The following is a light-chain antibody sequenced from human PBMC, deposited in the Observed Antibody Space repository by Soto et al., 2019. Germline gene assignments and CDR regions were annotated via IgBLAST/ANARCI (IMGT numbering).Light chain of an antibody. J-gene: IGKJ1*01. CDR3: HQYNSIPKT. Sequence: VMTQSPDSLAVSLGERATINCKSSQSVLRTSNNKNNLTWYQQKPGQPPRLLIYWASTRESGVPDRFSGSGSGTDFTLTISSLQAQDVAVYYCHQYNSIPKTFGQGTRVEIK. CDR2: WAS. CDR1: QSVLRTSNNKNN. V-gene: IGKV4-1*01.